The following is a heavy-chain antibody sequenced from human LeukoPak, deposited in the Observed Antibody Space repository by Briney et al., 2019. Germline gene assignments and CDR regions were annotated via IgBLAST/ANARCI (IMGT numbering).Heavy chain of an antibody. CDR2: TNPNSGGT. Sequence: ASVKVSCKASGYTFTGYYMHWVRQAPGQGLEWMGWTNPNSGGTNYAQKFQGGVTMTRDTSISTAYMELSRLRSDDTAVYYCARDLERSGGWYGEHFDYWGQGTLVTVS. D-gene: IGHD6-19*01. CDR1: GYTFTGYY. CDR3: ARDLERSGGWYGEHFDY. V-gene: IGHV1-2*02. J-gene: IGHJ4*02.